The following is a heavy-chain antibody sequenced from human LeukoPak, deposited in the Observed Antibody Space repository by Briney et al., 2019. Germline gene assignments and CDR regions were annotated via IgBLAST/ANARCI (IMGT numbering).Heavy chain of an antibody. D-gene: IGHD4-11*01. J-gene: IGHJ4*02. CDR1: GFTFSSYS. V-gene: IGHV3-15*01. Sequence: PGGSLRLSCAASGFTFSSYSMNWVRQAPGKGLEWVGRIKSKTDGGTTDYAAPVKGRFTISRDDSENTLYLQMNSPETEDTALYYCATSSNYEHLFDYWGQGTLVTVSS. CDR2: IKSKTDGGTT. CDR3: ATSSNYEHLFDY.